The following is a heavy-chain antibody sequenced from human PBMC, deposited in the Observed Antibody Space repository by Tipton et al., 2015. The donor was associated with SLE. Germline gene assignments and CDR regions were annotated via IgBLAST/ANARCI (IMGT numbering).Heavy chain of an antibody. CDR3: ARVSSTSCYALDY. D-gene: IGHD2-2*01. CDR1: GGSISSYY. CDR2: INHSGST. J-gene: IGHJ4*02. Sequence: TLSLTCTVSGGSISSYYWSWIRQPPGKGLEWIGEINHSGSTNYNPSLKSRVTISVDTSKNQFSLKLSSVTAADTAVYYCARVSSTSCYALDYWGQGTLVTVSS. V-gene: IGHV4-59*01.